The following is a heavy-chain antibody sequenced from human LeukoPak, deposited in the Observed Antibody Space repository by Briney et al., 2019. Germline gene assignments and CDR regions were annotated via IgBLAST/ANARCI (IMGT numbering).Heavy chain of an antibody. Sequence: WASVKVSCKASGDTFTSYGISWVRQAPGQGLEWMGWISAYNGNTNYAQKLQGRVTMTTDTSTSTAYMELRSLRSDDTAVYYCARGSTSRETNWFDPWGQGTLVTVSS. CDR3: ARGSTSRETNWFDP. V-gene: IGHV1-18*01. CDR2: ISAYNGNT. CDR1: GDTFTSYG. D-gene: IGHD2-2*01. J-gene: IGHJ5*02.